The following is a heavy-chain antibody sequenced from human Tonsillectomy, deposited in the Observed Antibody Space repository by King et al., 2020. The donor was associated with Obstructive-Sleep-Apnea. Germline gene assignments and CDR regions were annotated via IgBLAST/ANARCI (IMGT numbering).Heavy chain of an antibody. Sequence: QLVQSGAEVKKPGASVKVSCKASGYTFTSYYMHWVRQAPGQGLEWMGIINPSGGSTSYAQKFQGRVTMTRDTSTSTVYMELSSLRSEDTAVYYCARDAYLRVDYYYGMDVWGQGTTVTVSS. D-gene: IGHD2-21*01. CDR3: ARDAYLRVDYYYGMDV. V-gene: IGHV1-46*01. CDR2: INPSGGST. CDR1: GYTFTSYY. J-gene: IGHJ6*02.